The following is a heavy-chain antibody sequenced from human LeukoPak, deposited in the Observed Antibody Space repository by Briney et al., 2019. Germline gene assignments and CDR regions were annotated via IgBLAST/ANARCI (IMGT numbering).Heavy chain of an antibody. V-gene: IGHV1-46*01. CDR3: ARVGGYGSGSYYSAFDI. CDR1: GYTFTSYD. Sequence: ASVKVSCKASGYTFTSYDINWVRQAPGQGLEWMGIINPSGGSTSYAQKFQGRVTMTRDTSTSTVYMELSSLRSEDTAVYYCARVGGYGSGSYYSAFDIWGQGTMVTVSS. J-gene: IGHJ3*02. D-gene: IGHD3-10*01. CDR2: INPSGGST.